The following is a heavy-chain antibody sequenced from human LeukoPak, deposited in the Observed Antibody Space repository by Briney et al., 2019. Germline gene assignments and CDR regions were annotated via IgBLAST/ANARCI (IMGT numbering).Heavy chain of an antibody. Sequence: PSETLSLTCTVSGGSISSYYWSLIRQPPGKGLEWIGYIYYSGSTNYNPSLKSRVTISVDTSKNQFSLKLSSVTAADTAVYYCARREQYYDFWSGYKGSWFDPWGQGTLVTVSS. CDR2: IYYSGST. V-gene: IGHV4-59*08. J-gene: IGHJ5*02. D-gene: IGHD3-3*01. CDR3: ARREQYYDFWSGYKGSWFDP. CDR1: GGSISSYY.